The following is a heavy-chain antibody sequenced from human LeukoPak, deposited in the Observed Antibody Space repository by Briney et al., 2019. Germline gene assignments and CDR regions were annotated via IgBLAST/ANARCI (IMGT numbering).Heavy chain of an antibody. J-gene: IGHJ4*02. Sequence: ASVKLSCKASGYIFTSYGISWVRQGPGQGLEWVGWISAYNGNTKFAPNLQDRVTMTTDTSTATAYMELRSLRLNDTAVYFCARARPGAYCGTTSCFSDYWGQGTLVTVFS. D-gene: IGHD2-2*01. V-gene: IGHV1-18*01. CDR2: ISAYNGNT. CDR3: ARARPGAYCGTTSCFSDY. CDR1: GYIFTSYG.